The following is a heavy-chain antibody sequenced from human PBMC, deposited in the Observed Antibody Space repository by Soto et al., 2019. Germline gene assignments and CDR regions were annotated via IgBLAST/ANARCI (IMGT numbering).Heavy chain of an antibody. Sequence: GRSLRLRYAATGFKCIDLGISCVRQTPGKGLEWVPSISGRGDETYYADSVKGRFTISRDNSKNMLYLQVNSLRADDTAVYYCVKSPRSGSEAPWDFWVQGTQVTVSS. D-gene: IGHD5-12*01. V-gene: IGHV3-23*01. CDR1: GFKCIDLG. CDR2: ISGRGDET. CDR3: VKSPRSGSEAPWDF. J-gene: IGHJ4*02.